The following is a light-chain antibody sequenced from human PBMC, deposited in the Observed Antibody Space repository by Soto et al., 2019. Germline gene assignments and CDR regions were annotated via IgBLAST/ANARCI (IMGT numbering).Light chain of an antibody. CDR1: QGVGST. V-gene: IGKV3-15*01. Sequence: EIVLTQSPGTLSPSPGGSFTLSCRASQGVGSTSAWYRQQPPQAPRLLISRPSTRAPGIPARFSGSGSGTEFSLTISSLQSDDFALYFCQQYHNWHPITFGQGTRLEIK. CDR2: RPS. J-gene: IGKJ5*01. CDR3: QQYHNWHPIT.